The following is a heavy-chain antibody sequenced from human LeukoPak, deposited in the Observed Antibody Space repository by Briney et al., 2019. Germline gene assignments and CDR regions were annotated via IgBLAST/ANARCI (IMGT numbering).Heavy chain of an antibody. CDR3: ATGLRFLEWLLNY. CDR2: FDPEDGEA. D-gene: IGHD3-3*01. V-gene: IGHV1-24*01. Sequence: ASVKVSCKVSGYTLTELSMHWVRQAPGKGLEWMGGFDPEDGEAIYAQKFQGRVTMTEDTSTDTAYMELSSLRSEDTAVYYCATGLRFLEWLLNYWGQGTLVTVSS. CDR1: GYTLTELS. J-gene: IGHJ4*02.